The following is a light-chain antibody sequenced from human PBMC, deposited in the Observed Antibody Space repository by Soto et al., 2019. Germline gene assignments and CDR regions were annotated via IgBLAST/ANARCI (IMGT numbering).Light chain of an antibody. V-gene: IGLV2-14*01. CDR1: SSDVGGYNY. CDR3: SSYSSSSTFYV. Sequence: VLTQPASVSGSPGQSITISCTGTSSDVGGYNYVSWYQHHPGKDPKLMIYQVSNRPSGVSNRFSGSKSGNTASLTISGLQAEDEADYFCSSYSSSSTFYVFGAGTKVTVL. J-gene: IGLJ1*01. CDR2: QVS.